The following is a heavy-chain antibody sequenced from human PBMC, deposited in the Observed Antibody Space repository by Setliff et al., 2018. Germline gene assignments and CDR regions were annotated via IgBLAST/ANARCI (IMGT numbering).Heavy chain of an antibody. J-gene: IGHJ4*02. D-gene: IGHD6-19*01. CDR2: IYTSWST. CDR3: ARKVEQWLTPHFDY. Sequence: SETLSLTCTVSGDSISSRRNYWGWIRQPAGKGLEWIGQIYTSWSTNYNPSLKSRATISLDTSTNQFSLSLSSVTAADTAAYYCARKVEQWLTPHFDYWGQGALVTVSS. V-gene: IGHV4-61*09. CDR1: GDSISSRRNY.